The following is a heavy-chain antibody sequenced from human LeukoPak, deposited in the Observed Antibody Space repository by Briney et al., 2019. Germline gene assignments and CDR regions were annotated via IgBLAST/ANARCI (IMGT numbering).Heavy chain of an antibody. CDR1: GFTFSSYA. J-gene: IGHJ4*02. CDR2: ISYDGSNK. CDR3: AREGWEYYFDY. D-gene: IGHD1-26*01. V-gene: IGHV3-30*01. Sequence: GRSLRLSCAASGFTFSSYAVHWVRQAPGKGLEWVAVISYDGSNKYYADSVKGRFTISRDNSKNTLYLQMNSLRAEDTAVYYCAREGWEYYFDYWGQGTLVTVSS.